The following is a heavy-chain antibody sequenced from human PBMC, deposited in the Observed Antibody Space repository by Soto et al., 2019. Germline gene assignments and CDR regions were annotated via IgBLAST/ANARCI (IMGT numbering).Heavy chain of an antibody. D-gene: IGHD3-3*01. J-gene: IGHJ5*02. CDR1: NFVFSVYS. Sequence: QLVESGGGVVQPERSLKLSCTASNFVFSVYSLHWVRQAPGKGLEWVALISYDGGNKYYADSVKGRFTISRDNSKNSLYLQLNSRRRGETAVYYCARDQDQYDSWCGTVDTWGQGTLVTVSS. V-gene: IGHV3-30-3*01. CDR2: ISYDGGNK. CDR3: ARDQDQYDSWCGTVDT.